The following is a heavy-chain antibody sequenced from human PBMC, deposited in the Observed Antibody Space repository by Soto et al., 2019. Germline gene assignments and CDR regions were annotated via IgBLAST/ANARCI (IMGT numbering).Heavy chain of an antibody. D-gene: IGHD2-15*01. Sequence: QITLKESGPTLVKPTQTLTLTCTFSGFSLSTSGVGVGWIRQPPGKALEWLALIYWDDDKRYSPSLKSRLTITKDTSKTQVVLTMTNMDHVDTATYSCAHRRYSYYFDYWGQGTLVTVSS. CDR1: GFSLSTSGVG. J-gene: IGHJ4*02. CDR3: AHRRYSYYFDY. CDR2: IYWDDDK. V-gene: IGHV2-5*02.